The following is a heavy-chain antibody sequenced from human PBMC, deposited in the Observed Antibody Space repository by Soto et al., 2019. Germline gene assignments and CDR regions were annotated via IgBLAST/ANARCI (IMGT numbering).Heavy chain of an antibody. J-gene: IGHJ5*02. Sequence: SETLSLTCAVSGGSISSSNRWSWVRQPPGKGLEWIGEIYHSGSTNYNPSLKSRVTISVDKSKNQFSLKLSSVTAADTAVYYCARGVGSGTYYNQYNWFDPWGQGTLVTVSS. CDR1: GGSISSSNR. D-gene: IGHD3-10*01. CDR3: ARGVGSGTYYNQYNWFDP. CDR2: IYHSGST. V-gene: IGHV4-4*02.